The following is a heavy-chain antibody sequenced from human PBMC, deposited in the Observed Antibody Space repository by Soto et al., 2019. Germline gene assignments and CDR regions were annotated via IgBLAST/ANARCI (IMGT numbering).Heavy chain of an antibody. Sequence: QVQLVETGGGVVQPGRSLRLSCVASGFTFSSYGMHWVRQAPGKGLEWGAIISYDGSNTYYADSVKGRFTISRDNSKNTLYLQMNSPRAEDTSVYYCATDAGLSGSYYISSSYYFDYWGQGTLVTVSS. CDR1: GFTFSSYG. J-gene: IGHJ4*02. V-gene: IGHV3-30*03. D-gene: IGHD1-26*01. CDR3: ATDAGLSGSYYISSSYYFDY. CDR2: ISYDGSNT.